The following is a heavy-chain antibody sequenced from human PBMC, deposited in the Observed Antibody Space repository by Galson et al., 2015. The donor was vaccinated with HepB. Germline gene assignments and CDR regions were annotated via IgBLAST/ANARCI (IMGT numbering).Heavy chain of an antibody. CDR2: IIPVFGIP. V-gene: IGHV1-69*02. Sequence: SVKVSCKASGGTFSTYIISWVRQAPGQGLEWMGRIIPVFGIPNYAQKFQGRVTITADKSTSTAYMELRSLRSEDTAVYYCASLYCSSGNCYSEADFWGQGTLVTVSS. D-gene: IGHD2-15*01. J-gene: IGHJ4*02. CDR3: ASLYCSSGNCYSEADF. CDR1: GGTFSTYI.